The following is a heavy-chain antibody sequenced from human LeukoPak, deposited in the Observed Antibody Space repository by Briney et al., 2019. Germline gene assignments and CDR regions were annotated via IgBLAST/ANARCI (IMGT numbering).Heavy chain of an antibody. CDR3: AKDWTRGVMVRGVMPVWPTPNYYYYMDV. J-gene: IGHJ6*03. Sequence: ASETLSLTCTVSGGSISSSSYYWGWIRQPPGKGLEWIGSIYYSGSTYYNPSLKSRVIISVDTSKNQFSLKLSSVTAADTAVYYCAKDWTRGVMVRGVMPVWPTPNYYYYMDVWGKGTTVTVSS. CDR2: IYYSGST. CDR1: GGSISSSSYY. D-gene: IGHD3-10*01. V-gene: IGHV4-39*02.